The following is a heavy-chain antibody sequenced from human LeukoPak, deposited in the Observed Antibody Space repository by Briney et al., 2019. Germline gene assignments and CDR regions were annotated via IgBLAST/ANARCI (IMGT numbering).Heavy chain of an antibody. CDR1: GFTFSNYA. V-gene: IGHV3-23*01. CDR2: ISAVNNNT. Sequence: GGSLRLSCAASGFTFSNYAMSWVRQAPGKGLEWVSAISAVNNNTYYADSVKGRFTISRDNSKNTLYLQMNSLSAEDTAIYYCAKDQITMLVFDYWGQGTLVTVSS. D-gene: IGHD3-16*01. CDR3: AKDQITMLVFDY. J-gene: IGHJ4*02.